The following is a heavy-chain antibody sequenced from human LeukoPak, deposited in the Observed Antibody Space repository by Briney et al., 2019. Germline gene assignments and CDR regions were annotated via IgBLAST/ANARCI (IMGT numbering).Heavy chain of an antibody. CDR2: ITWDGVIT. V-gene: IGHV3-43*01. CDR3: AKDVPRRSYHEWVDS. D-gene: IGHD3-10*01. CDR1: GFVFDDYN. J-gene: IGHJ4*02. Sequence: GGSLRLSCEASGFVFDDYNMHWVRQAPGKGLEWVSLITWDGVITYYADSVKGRFIVSRDNSQNFLYLEMNGLRTEDRAVLYCAKDVPRRSYHEWVDSWGQGTLVTVSS.